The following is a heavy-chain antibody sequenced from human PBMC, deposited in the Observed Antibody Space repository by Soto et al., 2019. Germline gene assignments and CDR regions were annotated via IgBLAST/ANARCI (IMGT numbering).Heavy chain of an antibody. J-gene: IGHJ6*02. CDR1: GGSISSGGYY. D-gene: IGHD5-18*01. CDR2: IYYSGST. Sequence: SETLSLTCTVSGGSISSGGYYWSWIRQHPGKGLEWIEYIYYSGSTYYNPSLKSRVTISVDTSKNQFSLKLSSVTAADTAVYYXARDRRGYSYEVGGMDVWGQGTTVTVSS. CDR3: ARDRRGYSYEVGGMDV. V-gene: IGHV4-31*03.